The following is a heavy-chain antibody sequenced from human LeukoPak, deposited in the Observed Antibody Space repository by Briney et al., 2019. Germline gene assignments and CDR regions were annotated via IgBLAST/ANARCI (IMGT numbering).Heavy chain of an antibody. Sequence: SETLSLTCTVSGGSISSGSYYWSWIRQPAGKGLEWIGRIYTSGSTNYNPSLKSRVTISVDTSKNQFSLKLSSVTAADTAVYYCARDFGRGPYYYYYYYMDVWGKGTTVTVSS. V-gene: IGHV4-61*02. J-gene: IGHJ6*03. CDR1: GGSISSGSYY. D-gene: IGHD3-10*01. CDR3: ARDFGRGPYYYYYYYMDV. CDR2: IYTSGST.